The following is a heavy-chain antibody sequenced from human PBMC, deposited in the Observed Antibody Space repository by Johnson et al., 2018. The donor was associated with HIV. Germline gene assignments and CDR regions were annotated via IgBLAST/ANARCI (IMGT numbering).Heavy chain of an antibody. CDR3: AREPGIAVAGTDAFDI. CDR1: GFTFSSYG. CDR2: IKQDGSEK. J-gene: IGHJ3*02. Sequence: VQLVESGGGVVQPGGSLRLSCAASGFTFSSYGMHWVRHAPGKGLEWVANIKQDGSEKYYVDSVKGRFTISRDNAKNSLYLQLNSLSAEDTAVYYCAREPGIAVAGTDAFDIWGQGTMVTVSS. D-gene: IGHD6-19*01. V-gene: IGHV3-7*01.